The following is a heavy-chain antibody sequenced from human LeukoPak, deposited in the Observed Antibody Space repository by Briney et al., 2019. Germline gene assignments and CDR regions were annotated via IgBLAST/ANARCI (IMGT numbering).Heavy chain of an antibody. J-gene: IGHJ5*02. Sequence: SQTLSLTCAISGDSVSSYTAGWNWIRQSPSRGLEWLGRTYYRSKWYIDYAVSVKSRISINPDTSKNQFSLQLDSVTPEDTAVYYCAKVGSGAAAGTFDPWGQGTLVTVSS. V-gene: IGHV6-1*01. CDR1: GDSVSSYTAG. CDR3: AKVGSGAAAGTFDP. CDR2: TYYRSKWYI. D-gene: IGHD6-13*01.